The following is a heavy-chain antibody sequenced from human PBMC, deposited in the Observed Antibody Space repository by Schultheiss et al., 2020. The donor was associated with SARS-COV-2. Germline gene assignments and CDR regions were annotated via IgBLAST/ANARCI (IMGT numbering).Heavy chain of an antibody. J-gene: IGHJ4*02. D-gene: IGHD1-26*01. CDR3: ARHGKSSGSYLPYYFDY. Sequence: SETLSLTCAVYGGSFSGYYWSWIRQPPGKGLEWIGEINHSGSTNYNPSLKSRVTISVDTSKNQFSLKLSSVTAADTAVYYCARHGKSSGSYLPYYFDYWGQGTLVTVSS. CDR2: INHSGST. V-gene: IGHV4-34*01. CDR1: GGSFSGYY.